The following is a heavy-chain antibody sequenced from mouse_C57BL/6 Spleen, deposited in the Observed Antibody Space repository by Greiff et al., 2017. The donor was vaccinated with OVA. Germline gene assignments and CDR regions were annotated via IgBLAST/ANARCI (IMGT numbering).Heavy chain of an antibody. V-gene: IGHV1-59*01. J-gene: IGHJ2*01. CDR3: ARGGIYDGYSFDD. Sequence: QVQLQQPGAELVRPRTSVKLSCKASGYTFTSYWMHWVKQRPGQGLEWIGVIDPSDSYTNYNQKFKGKATLTVDTSSSTAYMQLSSLTSEDSAVYYCARGGIYDGYSFDDWGQGTTLTVSS. D-gene: IGHD2-3*01. CDR2: IDPSDSYT. CDR1: GYTFTSYW.